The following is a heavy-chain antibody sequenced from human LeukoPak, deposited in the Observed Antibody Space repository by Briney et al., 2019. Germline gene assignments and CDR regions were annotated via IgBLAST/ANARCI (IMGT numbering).Heavy chain of an antibody. D-gene: IGHD2-15*01. V-gene: IGHV3-48*03. Sequence: GSLTFTCAASGFTFSSYEMNRLPPAQGQGREGVSYISSSSRTIYYAHPVKGRFTISRDNAKNLLYLQMNSLRAEDTAVYYCAREYCSGGTCFGFDPWGQGTLVTVSS. J-gene: IGHJ5*02. CDR1: GFTFSSYE. CDR2: ISSSSRTI. CDR3: AREYCSGGTCFGFDP.